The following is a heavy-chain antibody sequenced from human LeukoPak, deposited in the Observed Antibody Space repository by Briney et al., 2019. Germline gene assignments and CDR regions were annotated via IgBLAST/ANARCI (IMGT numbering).Heavy chain of an antibody. V-gene: IGHV3-72*01. J-gene: IGHJ3*02. D-gene: IGHD3-22*01. Sequence: GGSLRLSCAASGFTFSDHYMDWVRQAPGKGLEWVGRTRNKANSYTTEYAASVKGRFTTSRDDSKNSLYLQMNSLKTEDTAVYYCAREYYYDSSGYYSDAFDIWGQGTMVTVSS. CDR3: AREYYYDSSGYYSDAFDI. CDR1: GFTFSDHY. CDR2: TRNKANSYTT.